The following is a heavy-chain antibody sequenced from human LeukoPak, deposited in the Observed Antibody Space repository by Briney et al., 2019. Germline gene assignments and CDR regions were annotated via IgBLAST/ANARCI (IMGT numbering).Heavy chain of an antibody. V-gene: IGHV3-43*02. CDR1: GFTFDDYA. CDR2: ISGDGGST. CDR3: AKERTYYDILTGYIDY. J-gene: IGHJ4*02. Sequence: GGSLRLSYAASGFTFDDYAMHWVRQAPGKGLEWVSLISGDGGSTYYADSVKGRFTISRDNSKNSLYLQMNSLRTEDTALYYCAKERTYYDILTGYIDYWGQGTLVTVSS. D-gene: IGHD3-9*01.